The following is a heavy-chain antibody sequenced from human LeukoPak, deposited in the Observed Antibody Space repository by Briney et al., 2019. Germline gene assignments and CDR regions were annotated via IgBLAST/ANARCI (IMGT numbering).Heavy chain of an antibody. V-gene: IGHV1-8*01. CDR2: MNPNSGNT. J-gene: IGHJ4*02. Sequence: ASVKVSCKASGYTFTSYDINWVRQATGQGLEWMGWMNPNSGNTGYAQKFQGRVTMTRNTSISTAYMELGSLRSEDTAVYYCARAVVGATTVFDYWGQGTLVTVSS. CDR1: GYTFTSYD. CDR3: ARAVVGATTVFDY. D-gene: IGHD1-26*01.